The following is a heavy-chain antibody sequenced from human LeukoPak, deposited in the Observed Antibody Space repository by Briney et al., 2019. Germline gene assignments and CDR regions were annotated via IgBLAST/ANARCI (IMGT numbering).Heavy chain of an antibody. Sequence: PSETLSLTCTVSGGTISSCDYYWSWIRQPPGKGLEWIGYIYYSGSTYYNPSLKSRVTISVDTSKNQFSLKLSSVTAADTAVYYCARVIVVVPGYAFDIWGQGTMVTVSS. D-gene: IGHD2-2*01. CDR1: GGTISSCDYY. CDR2: IYYSGST. CDR3: ARVIVVVPGYAFDI. J-gene: IGHJ3*02. V-gene: IGHV4-30-4*08.